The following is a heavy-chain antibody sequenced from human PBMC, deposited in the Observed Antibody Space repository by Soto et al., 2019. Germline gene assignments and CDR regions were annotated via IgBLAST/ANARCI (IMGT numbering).Heavy chain of an antibody. J-gene: IGHJ1*01. D-gene: IGHD3-22*01. CDR1: GGSIGSLNW. CDR2: VHHSGSA. Sequence: SETLSLTCAVSGGSIGSLNWWAGVRLTPGKGLEWIGEVHHSGSANYNPSLKSRAILPVDKSKNQFSLKLTSVTAADTAVYYCATDPVLQPSRSYSKPEYFLYWGQGALVTVS. V-gene: IGHV4-4*02. CDR3: ATDPVLQPSRSYSKPEYFLY.